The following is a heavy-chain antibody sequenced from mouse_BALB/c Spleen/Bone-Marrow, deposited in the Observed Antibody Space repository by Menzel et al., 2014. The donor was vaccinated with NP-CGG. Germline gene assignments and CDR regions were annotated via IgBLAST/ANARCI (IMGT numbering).Heavy chain of an antibody. V-gene: IGHV3-2*02. CDR1: GYSITSDYA. Sequence: VQLKQSGPGLVKPSQSLSLTCTVTGYSITSDYAWNWIRQFPGNKLEWMGYISYSDITSYNPSLKSRISITRDTSKNQFFLQLNSVTTEDTATYYCARSRGLRRDWYFEVWGAGTTVTVSS. CDR3: ARSRGLRRDWYFEV. CDR2: ISYSDIT. D-gene: IGHD2-2*01. J-gene: IGHJ1*01.